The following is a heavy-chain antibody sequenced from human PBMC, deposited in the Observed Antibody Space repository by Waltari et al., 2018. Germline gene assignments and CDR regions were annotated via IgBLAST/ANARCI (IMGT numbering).Heavy chain of an antibody. D-gene: IGHD3-22*01. V-gene: IGHV3-20*04. CDR2: IHWNGDSA. CDR1: GFPFTKYG. CDR3: ARDYYYDSSGYYGLDP. Sequence: EVQVVESGGGVVRPGGSLSLSCPASGFPFTKYGPAWVRQGPGKGLEWVCGIHWNGDSASYADSVKGRFTISRDNAENSLHLQMNSLTAEDTALYFCARDYYYDSSGYYGLDPWGQGTLVTVS. J-gene: IGHJ5*02.